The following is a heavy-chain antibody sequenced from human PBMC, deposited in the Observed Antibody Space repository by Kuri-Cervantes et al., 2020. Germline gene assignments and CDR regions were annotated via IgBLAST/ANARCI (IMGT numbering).Heavy chain of an antibody. CDR1: GDSVSNRDVA. Sequence: SETPSLTCAISGDSVSNRDVAWNWLRQSPSRGLEWLGRTYRGSNNYAQSVESRITVTPDTSRNQFSLQLDSVTPDDTAVYYCARGAWWTFDVWGQGTMVTVSS. CDR2: TYRGSN. J-gene: IGHJ3*01. V-gene: IGHV6-1*01. CDR3: ARGAWWTFDV. D-gene: IGHD2-15*01.